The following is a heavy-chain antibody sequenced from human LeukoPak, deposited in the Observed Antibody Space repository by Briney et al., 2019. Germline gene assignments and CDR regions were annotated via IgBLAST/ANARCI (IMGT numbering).Heavy chain of an antibody. CDR1: GYTFTSYG. CDR2: ISAYNGNT. CDR3: ARDLYCSSTSCSLLGYAWGSYYYCGMDV. J-gene: IGHJ6*02. D-gene: IGHD2-2*01. V-gene: IGHV1-18*01. Sequence: ASVKVSCKASGYTFTSYGISWVRQAPGQGLEWMGWISAYNGNTNYAQKLQGRVTMTTDTSTSTAYMELRSLRSDDTAVYYCARDLYCSSTSCSLLGYAWGSYYYCGMDVWGQGTTVTVSS.